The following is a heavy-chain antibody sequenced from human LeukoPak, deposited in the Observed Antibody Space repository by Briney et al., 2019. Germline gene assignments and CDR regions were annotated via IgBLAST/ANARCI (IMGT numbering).Heavy chain of an antibody. CDR1: RFTFSTYG. V-gene: IGHV3-23*01. Sequence: GGSLRLSCAASRFTFSTYGMSWVRQAPGKGLEWVSSISGSGGSTNYADSVKGRFTISRDNSKNTLYLQMNSLRDEDTAVYYCAKSSYYDSSGYYREYYFDFWGQGTLVTVPS. CDR3: AKSSYYDSSGYYREYYFDF. J-gene: IGHJ4*02. CDR2: ISGSGGST. D-gene: IGHD3-22*01.